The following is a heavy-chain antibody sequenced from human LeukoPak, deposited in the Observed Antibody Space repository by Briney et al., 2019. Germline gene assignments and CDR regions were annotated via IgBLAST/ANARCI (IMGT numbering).Heavy chain of an antibody. CDR3: ARGNGLRLGERYYFDY. CDR1: GYSFTNYW. Sequence: GESLKISCKGSGYSFTNYWIGWVRQMPGRGLEWMGIIYPGDSDTRYSPSFQGQVTISADKSISTAYLQWSSLKASDTAMYYCARGNGLRLGERYYFDYWGQGTLVTVSS. CDR2: IYPGDSDT. D-gene: IGHD3-16*01. V-gene: IGHV5-51*01. J-gene: IGHJ4*02.